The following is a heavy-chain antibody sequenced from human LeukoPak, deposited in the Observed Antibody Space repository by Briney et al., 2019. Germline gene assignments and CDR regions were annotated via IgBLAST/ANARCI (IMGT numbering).Heavy chain of an antibody. CDR2: ISWNSGSI. D-gene: IGHD4-17*01. J-gene: IGHJ3*01. Sequence: GGSLRLSCAASGFTFDDYAMHWVRQAPGKGLEWVSGISWNSGSIGYADSVKGRFTISRDNAKNSMYLQMNSLRAEDTALYYCATETTVSTLVWGQGTTVTVSS. CDR1: GFTFDDYA. V-gene: IGHV3-9*01. CDR3: ATETTVSTLV.